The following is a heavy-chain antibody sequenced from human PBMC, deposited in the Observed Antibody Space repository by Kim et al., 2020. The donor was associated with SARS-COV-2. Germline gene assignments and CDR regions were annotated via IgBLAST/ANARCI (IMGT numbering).Heavy chain of an antibody. D-gene: IGHD2-2*01. J-gene: IGHJ3*02. Sequence: GGSLRLSCSASGFPFSNYGIHWVRQAPGKGLEWVAVIWYDETIKYYGDSVRGRFTISRDNSKDTVYLQMDSLRADDTALYFCARDGGQWQVLPHFAFDIWGQGTMVTVSS. V-gene: IGHV3-33*01. CDR2: IWYDETIK. CDR1: GFPFSNYG. CDR3: ARDGGQWQVLPHFAFDI.